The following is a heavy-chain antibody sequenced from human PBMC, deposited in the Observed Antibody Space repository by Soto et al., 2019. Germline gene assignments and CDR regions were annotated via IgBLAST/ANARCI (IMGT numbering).Heavy chain of an antibody. Sequence: SETLSLTCAVSGGSITMANWWTGVRQPPGGGGEGGGEISHSGITNYNASLKSRVTMSVDKTKNDVSLKLTSVTAADTAVYYCARVLRGWFDPWGQGTPVTVSS. J-gene: IGHJ5*02. CDR2: ISHSGIT. CDR3: ARVLRGWFDP. V-gene: IGHV4-4*02. CDR1: GGSITMANW.